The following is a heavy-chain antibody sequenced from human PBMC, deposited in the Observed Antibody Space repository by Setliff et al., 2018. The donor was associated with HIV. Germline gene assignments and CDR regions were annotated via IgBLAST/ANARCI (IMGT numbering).Heavy chain of an antibody. V-gene: IGHV3-30*04. D-gene: IGHD1-1*01. CDR2: IYFDGSNS. CDR1: GFTFGDDA. Sequence: PGGSLRLSCTASGFTFGDDAMSWVRQTPGKGLEWVSFIYFDGSNSDYADSVKGRFTISRDNSKNRLYLQMNGLRVEDTAVYYCARDMWNRRMFYFDSWGQGTLVTVSS. J-gene: IGHJ4*02. CDR3: ARDMWNRRMFYFDS.